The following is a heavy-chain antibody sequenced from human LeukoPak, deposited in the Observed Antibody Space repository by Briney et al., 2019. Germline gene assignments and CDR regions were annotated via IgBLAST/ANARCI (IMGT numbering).Heavy chain of an antibody. CDR3: ARERPPGDSSNWFLEGYFDI. D-gene: IGHD6-13*01. V-gene: IGHV1-69*05. Sequence: ASVKVSCKTSGYTFTGYYIHWVRQAPGQGLEWMGRIIPIFGTANYAQKFQGRVTITTDESTSTAYMELSTLRSDDTAVYYCARERPPGDSSNWFLEGYFDIWGQGTLVTVSS. J-gene: IGHJ4*02. CDR1: GYTFTGYY. CDR2: IIPIFGTA.